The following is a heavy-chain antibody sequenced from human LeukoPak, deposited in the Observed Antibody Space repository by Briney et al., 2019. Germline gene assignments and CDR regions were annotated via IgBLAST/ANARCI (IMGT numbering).Heavy chain of an antibody. CDR1: GGSISSSNW. V-gene: IGHV4-4*02. Sequence: SETLSLTCAVSGGSISSSNWWSWVRQPPGKGLEWIGEIYHSGSTNYNPSLKSRVTISVDKSKNQFSLKLSSVTAADTAVYYCARDHGGIVGATGYWGQGTLVTVSS. J-gene: IGHJ4*02. CDR3: ARDHGGIVGATGY. CDR2: IYHSGST. D-gene: IGHD1-26*01.